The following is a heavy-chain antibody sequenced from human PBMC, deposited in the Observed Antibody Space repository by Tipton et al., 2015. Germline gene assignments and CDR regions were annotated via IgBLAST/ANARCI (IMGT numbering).Heavy chain of an antibody. Sequence: TLSLTCDVSGYSISSGYYWGWIRQPPGKGLEWIGTIYYTGSTSYNPSLKSRVTISIDTSRTQFSLKLSSVTAADTAVYYCATGRSIAARPFDYWGQGTLVTVSS. CDR3: ATGRSIAARPFDY. V-gene: IGHV4-38-2*01. J-gene: IGHJ4*02. CDR1: GYSISSGYY. D-gene: IGHD6-6*01. CDR2: IYYTGST.